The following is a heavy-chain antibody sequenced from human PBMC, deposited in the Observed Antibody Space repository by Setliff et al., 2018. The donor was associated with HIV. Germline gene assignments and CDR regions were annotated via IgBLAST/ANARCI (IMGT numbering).Heavy chain of an antibody. CDR1: GFAFSDYD. Sequence: HPGGSLRLSCATSGFAFSDYDFHWVRQVTGEGLEWVSAIGTGGDTYYADSVKGRFTISRENAKNSLYLQMNNVRAGDTAVYYCTRELNGHTSSHYYFGLDVWGQGTTVTVS. CDR2: IGTGGDT. D-gene: IGHD6-6*01. J-gene: IGHJ6*02. CDR3: TRELNGHTSSHYYFGLDV. V-gene: IGHV3-13*01.